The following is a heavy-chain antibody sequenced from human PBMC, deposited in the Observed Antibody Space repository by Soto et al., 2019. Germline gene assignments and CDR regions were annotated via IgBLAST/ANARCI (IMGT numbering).Heavy chain of an antibody. V-gene: IGHV3-23*01. CDR3: AKSKLTGFSSTPFEY. Sequence: PGGSLRLSCVASGVTFSSYAMSCVRQAPGKGLEWVSAISGSGGSTYYADSVKGRFTISRDNSKNTLYLQMNSLRAEDTAVYYCAKSKLTGFSSTPFEYWGQGTLVTVSS. CDR2: ISGSGGST. CDR1: GVTFSSYA. D-gene: IGHD2-2*01. J-gene: IGHJ4*02.